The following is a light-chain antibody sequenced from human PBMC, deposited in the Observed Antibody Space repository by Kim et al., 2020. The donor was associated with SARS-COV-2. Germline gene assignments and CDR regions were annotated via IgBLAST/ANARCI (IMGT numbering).Light chain of an antibody. J-gene: IGLJ3*02. Sequence: PGQKVTTPGPGSSSNIGNNYVSWYQQLPGTAPKLLIYDNNKRPSGIPDRFSGSKSGTSATLGITGLQTGDEADYYCGTWDSSLSAVFGGGTQLTVL. CDR2: DNN. CDR3: GTWDSSLSAV. V-gene: IGLV1-51*01. CDR1: SSNIGNNY.